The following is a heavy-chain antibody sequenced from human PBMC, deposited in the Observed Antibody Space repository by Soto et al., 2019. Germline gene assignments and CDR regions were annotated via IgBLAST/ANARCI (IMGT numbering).Heavy chain of an antibody. CDR1: GVSFSSYG. Sequence: HLVESGGGVVQPGRSLRLSCVASGVSFSSYGMHWVRQAPGKGLEWVAGLSYDGSNQYYGESVKGRSSISRDNSKNTLYLQMNGLRVEDTAVYYCARYNYYDGSGNRRGFDYWGQGALVTVSS. D-gene: IGHD3-22*01. CDR2: LSYDGSNQ. CDR3: ARYNYYDGSGNRRGFDY. J-gene: IGHJ4*02. V-gene: IGHV3-33*05.